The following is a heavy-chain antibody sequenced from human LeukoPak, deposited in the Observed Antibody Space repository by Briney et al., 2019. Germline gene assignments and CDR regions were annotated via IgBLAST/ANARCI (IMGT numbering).Heavy chain of an antibody. CDR3: ARGGSGSTDHYYYYYYMDV. CDR1: GFTFSSYA. D-gene: IGHD1-26*01. CDR2: ISYDGSSK. J-gene: IGHJ6*03. Sequence: GGSLRLSCAASGFTFSSYAMHWVRQAPGKGLEWVAVISYDGSSKYYAGSVKGRFTISRDNAKNSLYLQMNSLRAEDSAIYYCARGGSGSTDHYYYYYYMDVWGKGTTVTISS. V-gene: IGHV3-30*04.